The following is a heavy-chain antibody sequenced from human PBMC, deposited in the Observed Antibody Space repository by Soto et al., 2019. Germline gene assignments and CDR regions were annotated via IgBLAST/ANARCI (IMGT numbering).Heavy chain of an antibody. J-gene: IGHJ5*02. D-gene: IGHD3-16*01. CDR1: GGSISGYY. CDR2: INHSGST. V-gene: IGHV4-34*01. CDR3: ARWGNNLDP. Sequence: QVQLQQWGAGLLKPSETLSLTCAVYGGSISGYYWSWIRQPPGKGLEWIGEINHSGSTNYNPSLKRRVTISVDTSKNQFSLKLSSVTAADTAVYYCARWGNNLDPWGQGTLVTVSS.